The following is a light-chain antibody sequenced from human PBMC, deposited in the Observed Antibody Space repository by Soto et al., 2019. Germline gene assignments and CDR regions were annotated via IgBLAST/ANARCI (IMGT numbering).Light chain of an antibody. CDR3: HQRSNWLDT. CDR2: DAS. Sequence: EIVLTQSPGTLSLSPGERATLSCRASQSVSSNYLAWYQQKPGQPPRLLIYDASKRATGIPARFSGSGSGTDFTLTISSLEAEDFAVYYCHQRSNWLDTFGQGTRLEI. CDR1: QSVSSNY. J-gene: IGKJ5*01. V-gene: IGKV3D-20*02.